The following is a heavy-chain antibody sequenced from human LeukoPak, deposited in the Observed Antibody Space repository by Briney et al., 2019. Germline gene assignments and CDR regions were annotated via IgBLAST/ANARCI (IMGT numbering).Heavy chain of an antibody. CDR3: ARGWQWLDY. CDR2: INAGNGNT. D-gene: IGHD6-19*01. V-gene: IGHV1-3*03. CDR1: GYTFPSYA. Sequence: APVEVSCKASGYTFPSYAMHWVRQAPGQRLEWMGWINAGNGNTKYSQEFQGRVTIIRDTSASTVYMELSSLRSEDMAVYYCARGWQWLDYWGQGTLVTVSS. J-gene: IGHJ4*02.